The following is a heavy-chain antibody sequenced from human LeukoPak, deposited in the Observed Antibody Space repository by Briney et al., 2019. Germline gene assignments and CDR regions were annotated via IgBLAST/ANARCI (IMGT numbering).Heavy chain of an antibody. CDR2: ISAYNGNT. V-gene: IGHV1-18*01. J-gene: IGHJ4*02. Sequence: GASVKVSCKASGYTFTSYGISWVRQAPGQGLEWMGWISAYNGNTNYAQKLQGRVTMTTDTSTSTAYMELRSLRSDDTAVYYCARDTLYYDYVWGSYRSRSGLDYWGQGTLVTVSS. CDR3: ARDTLYYDYVWGSYRSRSGLDY. D-gene: IGHD3-16*02. CDR1: GYTFTSYG.